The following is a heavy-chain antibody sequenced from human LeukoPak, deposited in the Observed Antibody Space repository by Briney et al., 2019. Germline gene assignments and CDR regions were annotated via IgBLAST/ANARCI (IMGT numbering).Heavy chain of an antibody. V-gene: IGHV3-23*01. CDR1: GLTFSNYA. D-gene: IGHD3-9*01. J-gene: IGHJ4*02. CDR3: AKWGDYDVLTGYYDPDY. CDR2: ITGSGGIT. Sequence: GGSLRLSCVASGLTFSNYAMSWVRQAPGKGLEWVSAITGSGGITYYADSVKGRFTISRDNSKNTLYLQMNSLRAEDTAVYYCAKWGDYDVLTGYYDPDYWGQGTLVTVSS.